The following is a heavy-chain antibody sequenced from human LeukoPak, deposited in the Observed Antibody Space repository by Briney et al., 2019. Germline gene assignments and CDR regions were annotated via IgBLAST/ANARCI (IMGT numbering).Heavy chain of an antibody. Sequence: ASVKVSCKTSGYTFTSYAMHWVRQAPGQRLEWMGWINAGNGNTKYSQKFQGRVTITRDTSASTAYMELSSLRSEDTAVYYCARDDSSGNPTYWGQGTLVTVSS. V-gene: IGHV1-3*01. D-gene: IGHD3-22*01. CDR1: GYTFTSYA. J-gene: IGHJ4*02. CDR3: ARDDSSGNPTY. CDR2: INAGNGNT.